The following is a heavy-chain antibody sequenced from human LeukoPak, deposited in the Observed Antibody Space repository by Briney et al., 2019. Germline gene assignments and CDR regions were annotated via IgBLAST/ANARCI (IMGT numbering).Heavy chain of an antibody. Sequence: GGSLRLSCAASGFTFSSYSMNWVRQAPGKGLEWVSSISSSSSTYIYYADSVKGRFTISRDNAKNSLFLQMNSLRAEDTAVYYCARDPLGDYDFWSGYFKPYYFDYWGQGTLVTVSS. CDR2: ISSSSSTYI. V-gene: IGHV3-21*01. CDR3: ARDPLGDYDFWSGYFKPYYFDY. D-gene: IGHD3-3*01. CDR1: GFTFSSYS. J-gene: IGHJ4*02.